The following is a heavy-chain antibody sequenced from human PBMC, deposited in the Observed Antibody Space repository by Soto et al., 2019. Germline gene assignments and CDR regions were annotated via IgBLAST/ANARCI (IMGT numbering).Heavy chain of an antibody. CDR2: IYYSGST. CDR1: GGSIISYY. CDR3: ARDSRVGASFDY. Sequence: SETLSLTCTVSGGSIISYYWSWIRQPPGKGLEWIGYIYYSGSTNYNPSLKSRVTISVDTSKNQFSLKLSSVTAADTAVYYCARDSRVGASFDYWGQGTLVTVSS. D-gene: IGHD1-26*01. J-gene: IGHJ4*02. V-gene: IGHV4-59*01.